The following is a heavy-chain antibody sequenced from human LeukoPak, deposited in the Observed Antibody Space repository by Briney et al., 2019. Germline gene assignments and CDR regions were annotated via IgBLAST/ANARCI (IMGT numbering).Heavy chain of an antibody. D-gene: IGHD3-3*01. Sequence: GESLKISCKGSGYNFTTYWIGWVRQMPGKGLEWMGIIYPGDSDTRYSPSFQGQVTISADRSITTAYLQWSSLKASDTAMYYCARVPLEYYDFWSGPMGDFDYWGQGTLVTVSS. CDR1: GYNFTTYW. CDR3: ARVPLEYYDFWSGPMGDFDY. J-gene: IGHJ4*02. V-gene: IGHV5-51*01. CDR2: IYPGDSDT.